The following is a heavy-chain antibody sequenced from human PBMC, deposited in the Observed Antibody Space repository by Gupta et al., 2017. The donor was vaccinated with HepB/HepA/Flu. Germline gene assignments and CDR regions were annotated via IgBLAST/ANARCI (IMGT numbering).Heavy chain of an antibody. D-gene: IGHD5-12*01. V-gene: IGHV3-11*01. CDR3: AKYDYGIKDFDY. CDR1: GFTFSDSY. CDR2: ISSSNTNI. Sequence: QMQLVESGGGLVKPGGSLRLSCAASGFTFSDSYMIWFRQAPGRGLDWVSYISSSNTNIQYADSVRGRFTISRDNAKNSLYLQMNSLRADDTAVYYCAKYDYGIKDFDYWGQGTLVTVSS. J-gene: IGHJ4*02.